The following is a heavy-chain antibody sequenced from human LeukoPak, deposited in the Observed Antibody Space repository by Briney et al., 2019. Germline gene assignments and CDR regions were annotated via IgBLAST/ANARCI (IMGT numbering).Heavy chain of an antibody. CDR2: INHSGST. CDR1: GGSFSGYY. CDR3: ARGGGRLAY. V-gene: IGHV4-34*01. D-gene: IGHD3-16*01. Sequence: PSETLSLTCAVSGGSFSGYYWSWIRQPPGKGLEWIGEINHSGSTNYNPSLKSRVTISVDTSKNQFSLKLSSVTAADTAVYYCARGGGRLAYWGQGTLVTVSS. J-gene: IGHJ4*02.